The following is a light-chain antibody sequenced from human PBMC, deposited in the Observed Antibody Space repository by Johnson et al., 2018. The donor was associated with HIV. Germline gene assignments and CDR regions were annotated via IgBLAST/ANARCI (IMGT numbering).Light chain of an antibody. CDR2: DNG. CDR3: GTWDSSLSAAYV. J-gene: IGLJ1*01. CDR1: TSNIGNNY. V-gene: IGLV1-51*01. Sequence: QSVLTQPPSVSAAPGQRVTISCSGSTSNIGNNYVSWYQQLPGTAPKLLIYDNGKRPSGIPDRFSGSKSGTSATLGITGLQTGDEADYYCGTWDSSLSAAYVFGTGTKVTVL.